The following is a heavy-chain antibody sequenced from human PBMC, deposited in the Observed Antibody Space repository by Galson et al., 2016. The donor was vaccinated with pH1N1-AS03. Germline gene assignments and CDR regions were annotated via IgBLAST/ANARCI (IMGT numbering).Heavy chain of an antibody. CDR2: IKQDGSEI. V-gene: IGHV3-7*03. CDR1: GFIYNNYW. D-gene: IGHD5-24*01. CDR3: ARFQFQFTFDH. Sequence: SLRLSCAASGFIYNNYWMSWVRQAPGRGLEWVANIKQDGSEIHYADAVRGRCTISRDNAKSSLYLQMNSLRTDDTAVYFCARFQFQFTFDHWGQGNLVTVSS. J-gene: IGHJ4*02.